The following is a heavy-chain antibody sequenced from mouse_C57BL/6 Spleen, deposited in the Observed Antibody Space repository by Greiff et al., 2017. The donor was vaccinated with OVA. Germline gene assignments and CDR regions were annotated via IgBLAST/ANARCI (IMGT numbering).Heavy chain of an antibody. CDR2: INPSNGGT. D-gene: IGHD1-1*01. Sequence: VKLVESGTELVKPGASVKLSCKASGYTFTSYWMHWVKQRPGQGLEWIGNINPSNGGTNYNEKFKSKATLTVDKSSSTAYMQLSSLTSEDSAVYYCARSRYYGSSPYYFDYWGQGTTLTVSS. J-gene: IGHJ2*01. V-gene: IGHV1-53*01. CDR3: ARSRYYGSSPYYFDY. CDR1: GYTFTSYW.